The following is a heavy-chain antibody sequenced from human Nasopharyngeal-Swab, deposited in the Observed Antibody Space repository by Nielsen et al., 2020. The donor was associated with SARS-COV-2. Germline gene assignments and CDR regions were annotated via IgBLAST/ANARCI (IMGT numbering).Heavy chain of an antibody. Sequence: GSLRLSCTVSGGSISSYYWSWIRQPPGKGLEWIGYIYYSGSTNYNPSLKSRVTISVDTSKNQFSLKLSSVTAADTAVYYCARDRITMVRGAFDYWGQGTLVTVSS. V-gene: IGHV4-59*01. J-gene: IGHJ4*02. D-gene: IGHD3-10*01. CDR1: GGSISSYY. CDR2: IYYSGST. CDR3: ARDRITMVRGAFDY.